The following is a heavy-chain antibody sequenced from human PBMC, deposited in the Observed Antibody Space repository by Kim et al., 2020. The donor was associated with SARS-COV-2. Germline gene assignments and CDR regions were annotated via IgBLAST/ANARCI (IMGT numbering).Heavy chain of an antibody. D-gene: IGHD2-8*01. V-gene: IGHV3-30*04. CDR3: ARDQGYGTRPLLRGYYYGMDV. Sequence: GGSLRLSCAASGFTFSSYAMHWVRQAPGKGLEWVAVISYDGSNKYYADSVKGRFTISRDNSKNTLYLQMNSLRAEDTAVYYCARDQGYGTRPLLRGYYYGMDVWGQGTTVTVSS. CDR2: ISYDGSNK. J-gene: IGHJ6*02. CDR1: GFTFSSYA.